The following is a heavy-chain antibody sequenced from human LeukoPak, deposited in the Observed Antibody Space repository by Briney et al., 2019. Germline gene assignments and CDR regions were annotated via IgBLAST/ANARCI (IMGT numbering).Heavy chain of an antibody. CDR3: ARGRDYYDSSGYYYESAVDYYYGMDV. CDR1: GYTFTSYG. J-gene: IGHJ6*02. D-gene: IGHD3-22*01. V-gene: IGHV1-18*01. CDR2: ISAYNGNT. Sequence: ASVKVSCKASGYTFTSYGISWVRQAPGQGLEWMGWISAYNGNTNYAQKLQGRVTMTTDTSTNTAYMELRSLRSDDTAVYYCARGRDYYDSSGYYYESAVDYYYGMDVWGQGTTVTVSS.